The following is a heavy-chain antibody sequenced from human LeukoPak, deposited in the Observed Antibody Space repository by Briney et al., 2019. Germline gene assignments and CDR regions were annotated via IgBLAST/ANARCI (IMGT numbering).Heavy chain of an antibody. V-gene: IGHV4-4*02. CDR2: IYHSGST. D-gene: IGHD3-22*01. CDR3: AWAHTMIVAGGAFDI. CDR1: GGSISSSNW. J-gene: IGHJ3*02. Sequence: SGTLSLTCAVSGGSISSSNWWSWVRPPPGKGLEWIGEIYHSGSTNYNPSLKSRVTISVDKSKNQFSLKLSSVTAADTAVYYCAWAHTMIVAGGAFDIWGQGTMVTVSS.